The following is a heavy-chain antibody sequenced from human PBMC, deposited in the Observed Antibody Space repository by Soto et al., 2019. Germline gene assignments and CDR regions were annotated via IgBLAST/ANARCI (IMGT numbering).Heavy chain of an antibody. J-gene: IGHJ6*03. Sequence: ASVKVSCKASGYTFTSYGISWVRQAPGQGLEWMGWISAYNGNTNYAQKLQGRVTMTTDTSTSTAYMELRSLRSDDTAVYYCARGTSGGYCSSTSCRGGYYYYYYMDVWGKGTTVTVSS. D-gene: IGHD2-2*01. CDR1: GYTFTSYG. V-gene: IGHV1-18*01. CDR2: ISAYNGNT. CDR3: ARGTSGGYCSSTSCRGGYYYYYYMDV.